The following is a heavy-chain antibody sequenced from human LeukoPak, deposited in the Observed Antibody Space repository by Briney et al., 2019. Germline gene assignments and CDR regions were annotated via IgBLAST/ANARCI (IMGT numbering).Heavy chain of an antibody. CDR1: EFTFSSDS. Sequence: GGALRLSCAAPEFTFSSDSMHRVPQAPGKGLEWVAVVWYVGGIKYYADSVKGRFTISRDSSKNTLYLQMNSLRAEDTAVYYCAKRDYYYDSSGYYDSYYYYGMDVWGQGTTVTVSS. CDR2: VWYVGGIK. D-gene: IGHD3-22*01. V-gene: IGHV3-33*06. J-gene: IGHJ6*02. CDR3: AKRDYYYDSSGYYDSYYYYGMDV.